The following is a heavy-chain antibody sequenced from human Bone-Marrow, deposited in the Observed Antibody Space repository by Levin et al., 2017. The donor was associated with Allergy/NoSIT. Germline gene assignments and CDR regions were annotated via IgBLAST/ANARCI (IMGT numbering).Heavy chain of an antibody. CDR3: ATEFANPAYYGSGSSLYMDV. Sequence: SETLSLTCTVSGGSISSGNYYWSWLRQPAGKGLEWIGRLYTSGRTNYNPSLESRVTMSLEASKNQFSLRLSSVTAADTAVYYCATEFANPAYYGSGSSLYMDVWGKGTTVTVSS. J-gene: IGHJ6*03. CDR2: LYTSGRT. V-gene: IGHV4-61*02. CDR1: GGSISSGNYY. D-gene: IGHD3-10*01.